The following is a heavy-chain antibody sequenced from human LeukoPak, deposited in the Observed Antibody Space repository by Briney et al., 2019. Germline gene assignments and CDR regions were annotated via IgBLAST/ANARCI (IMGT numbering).Heavy chain of an antibody. CDR2: INQDGSDM. CDR3: ARDFPGIGRGTFDF. D-gene: IGHD3-10*01. V-gene: IGHV3-7*03. Sequence: PGGSLRLSCAASGFIFNTFWMNWVHLTPGKGLEWVAKINQDGSDMYYVDSVKGRFFVSRDNARNLVYLQMNSLRVDDTAVYYCARDFPGIGRGTFDFWGQGTIIIVSS. J-gene: IGHJ3*01. CDR1: GFIFNTFW.